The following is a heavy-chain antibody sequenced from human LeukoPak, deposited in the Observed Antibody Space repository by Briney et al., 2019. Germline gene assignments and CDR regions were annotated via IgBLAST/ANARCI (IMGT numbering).Heavy chain of an antibody. CDR3: AGGPEIVVAGTTFGEYRWFHP. V-gene: IGHV1-69*13. D-gene: IGHD3-3*01. CDR2: ILPMFGTA. CDR1: GDTLSNYP. Sequence: SVKVSCKTSGDTLSNYPVSWVRQAPGQGLEWMGGILPMFGTAHYAEKFQDRVAISADDSTSTVFMEVRSLKSEDTAVYYCAGGPEIVVAGTTFGEYRWFHPWGQGTLLIVSS. J-gene: IGHJ5*02.